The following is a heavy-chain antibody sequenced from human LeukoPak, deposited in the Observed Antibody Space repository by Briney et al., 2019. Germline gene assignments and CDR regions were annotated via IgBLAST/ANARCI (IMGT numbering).Heavy chain of an antibody. Sequence: GGSLSLSCAASGFTVSSNYMSWVRQAPGEGLEWVSVIYSGGSTSYADSVKGRFTISRDNSKNTLYLQMNSQRAEDTAVYYCARVDDYGGNLYYWGQGTLVTVSS. J-gene: IGHJ4*02. CDR2: IYSGGST. V-gene: IGHV3-53*01. CDR1: GFTVSSNY. D-gene: IGHD4-23*01. CDR3: ARVDDYGGNLYY.